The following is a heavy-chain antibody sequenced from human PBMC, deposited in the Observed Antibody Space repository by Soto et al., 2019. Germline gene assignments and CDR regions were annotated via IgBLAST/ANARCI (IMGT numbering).Heavy chain of an antibody. CDR2: IKHSGST. D-gene: IGHD3-3*01. CDR3: ARGLTIFGVVTPYYYYFGMDV. J-gene: IGHJ6*02. Sequence: LSLTCAVSGWAFLGYYWTWIRQPPGKGRDWIGEIKHSGSTNSKPSLKSRVTISLDTYKNQFSLKLSSVTAADTAVYYCARGLTIFGVVTPYYYYFGMDVWGQGTTVNVSS. CDR1: GWAFLGYY. V-gene: IGHV4-34*01.